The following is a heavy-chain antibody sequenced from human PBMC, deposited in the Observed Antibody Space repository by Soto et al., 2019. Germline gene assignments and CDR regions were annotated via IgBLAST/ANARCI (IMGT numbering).Heavy chain of an antibody. J-gene: IGHJ4*02. Sequence: GGSLRLSCSASGFTFSSYAMHWVRQAPGKGLEYVSAISSNGGSTYYADSVKGRFTISRDNSKNTLYLQMSSLRAEDTAVYYCARIAAAGPGDYWGQGTLVTVSS. V-gene: IGHV3-64D*08. CDR2: ISSNGGST. CDR1: GFTFSSYA. D-gene: IGHD6-13*01. CDR3: ARIAAAGPGDY.